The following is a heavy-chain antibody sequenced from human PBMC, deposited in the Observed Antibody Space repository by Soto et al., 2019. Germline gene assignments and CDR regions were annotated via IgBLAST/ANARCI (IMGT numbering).Heavy chain of an antibody. CDR1: GFTISTFA. J-gene: IGHJ4*02. D-gene: IGHD2-21*01. CDR3: AKDAVYNDGLWLMDP. CDR2: MTGSGATI. Sequence: GGSLRLSCAASGFTISTFAMTWVRQAPGKGLESVCGMTGSGATIHYADSVKGRFTISKDNSRNVLYLQMDYLRDEDTAVYYCAKDAVYNDGLWLMDPWGQGTLVTVSS. V-gene: IGHV3-23*01.